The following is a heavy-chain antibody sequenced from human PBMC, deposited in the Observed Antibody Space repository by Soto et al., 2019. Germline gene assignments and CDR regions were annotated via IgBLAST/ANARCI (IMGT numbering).Heavy chain of an antibody. CDR1: GYTFTSYG. V-gene: IGHV1-18*01. CDR3: ARDDDYGANNWFDP. D-gene: IGHD4-17*01. CDR2: ISAYNGNT. J-gene: IGHJ5*02. Sequence: GASVNVSCKASGYTFTSYGISWVRQAPGQGLEWMGWISAYNGNTNYAQKLQGRVTMTTDTSTSTAYMELRSLRSDDTAVYYCARDDDYGANNWFDPWGQGTLVTVSS.